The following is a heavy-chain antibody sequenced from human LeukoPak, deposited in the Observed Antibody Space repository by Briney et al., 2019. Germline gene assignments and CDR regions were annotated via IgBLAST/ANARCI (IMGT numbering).Heavy chain of an antibody. CDR3: ARAKGWLQSDFDY. V-gene: IGHV1-69*01. Sequence: SVKVSCKASGGTFSSYAISWVRQAPGQGLEWMGGIIPIFGTANYAQKFQGRVTITADESTSTAYIELSSLRSEDTAVYYCARAKGWLQSDFDYWGQGTLVTVSS. CDR1: GGTFSSYA. D-gene: IGHD5-24*01. J-gene: IGHJ4*02. CDR2: IIPIFGTA.